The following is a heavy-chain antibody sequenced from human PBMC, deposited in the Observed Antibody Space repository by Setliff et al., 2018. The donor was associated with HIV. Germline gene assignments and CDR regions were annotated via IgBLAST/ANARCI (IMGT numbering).Heavy chain of an antibody. V-gene: IGHV3-23*01. D-gene: IGHD2-8*01. Sequence: GGSLRLSCAASGFTFSSYAMSWVRQAPGKGLEWVSAISGSGGSTYYADSVKGRFTISRDNAKNSLYLQMNSLRAEDTAVYYCAREIMEGFDYWGQGTLVTVSS. CDR3: AREIMEGFDY. CDR1: GFTFSSYA. CDR2: ISGSGGST. J-gene: IGHJ4*02.